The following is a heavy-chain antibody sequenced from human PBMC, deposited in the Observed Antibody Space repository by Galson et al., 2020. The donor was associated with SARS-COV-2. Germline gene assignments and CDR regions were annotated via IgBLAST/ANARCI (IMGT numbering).Heavy chain of an antibody. D-gene: IGHD3-16*01. CDR1: GFTFSSYW. CDR3: ARGDMRNDYFDY. V-gene: IGHV3-74*01. CDR2: IYSEASST. Sequence: ALHGESLKISCSASGFTFSSYWMHWVRQAPGKGLVWVSRIYSEASSTSYANSVKGRFTISGDDAKNTLYLHMRSLRDEDTAVYYCARGDMRNDYFDYWGQGTLVTVSS. J-gene: IGHJ4*02.